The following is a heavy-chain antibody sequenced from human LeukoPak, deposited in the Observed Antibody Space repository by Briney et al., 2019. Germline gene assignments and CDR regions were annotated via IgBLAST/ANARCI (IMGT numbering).Heavy chain of an antibody. D-gene: IGHD3-3*01. J-gene: IGHJ6*02. Sequence: GGSLRLSCAASGFTFGNYAMHWVRQAPGEGLEYVSAISSNGGSTYYADSVKGRFTISRDNSKNTLFLQMGSLRVEDMAVYYCARGLRAYYYYGMDVWGQGTTVTVSS. V-gene: IGHV3-64*02. CDR2: ISSNGGST. CDR3: ARGLRAYYYYGMDV. CDR1: GFTFGNYA.